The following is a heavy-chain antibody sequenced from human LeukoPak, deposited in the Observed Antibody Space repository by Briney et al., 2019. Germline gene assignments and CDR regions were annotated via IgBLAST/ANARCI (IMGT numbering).Heavy chain of an antibody. CDR3: AKVHYTASFPGSFPGRNYFDS. CDR2: IGARGDVT. D-gene: IGHD1-26*01. CDR1: GFAFSGYA. V-gene: IGHV3-23*01. J-gene: IGHJ4*02. Sequence: GGSLRLSCTVSGFAFSGYAMSWVRQAPGKGPEWVSSIGARGDVTYSANSVKGRFTISRDNSKRTLFLQMNSLRAEDTAVYYCAKVHYTASFPGSFPGRNYFDSWGQGSLVTVSS.